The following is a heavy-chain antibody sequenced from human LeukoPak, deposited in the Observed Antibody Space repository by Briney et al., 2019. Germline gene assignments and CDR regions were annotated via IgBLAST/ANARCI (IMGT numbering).Heavy chain of an antibody. CDR3: AKDNGKKSSTSCYNY. CDR2: ISGSGGIT. V-gene: IGHV3-23*01. CDR1: GFTFSNYA. J-gene: IGHJ4*02. D-gene: IGHD2-2*02. Sequence: GGSLRLSCAASGFTFSNYAMSWVRQAPGKGLEWVSAISGSGGITYYADSVKGRFTISRDNSKNTLYLQMNSLRAEDTAVYYCAKDNGKKSSTSCYNYWGQGTLVTVSS.